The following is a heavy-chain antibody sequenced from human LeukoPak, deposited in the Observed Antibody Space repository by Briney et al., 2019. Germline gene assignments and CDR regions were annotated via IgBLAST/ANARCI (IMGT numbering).Heavy chain of an antibody. V-gene: IGHV5-51*01. J-gene: IGHJ6*03. CDR2: IYPGDSNT. CDR1: EYYFTNYW. Sequence: GESLKISCKGSEYYFTNYWIGWVRQMPGKGLEWMGIIYPGDSNTRYSPSFQGQVTISADKSLSTAYLQWSSLKASDTAMYYCARQTSSGTYDYYYMDVWGKGTTVTVSS. D-gene: IGHD1-26*01. CDR3: ARQTSSGTYDYYYMDV.